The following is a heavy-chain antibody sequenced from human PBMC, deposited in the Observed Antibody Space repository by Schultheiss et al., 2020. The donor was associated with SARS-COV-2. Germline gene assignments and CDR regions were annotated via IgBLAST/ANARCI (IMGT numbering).Heavy chain of an antibody. D-gene: IGHD3-9*01. CDR3: ARDDILTLGY. J-gene: IGHJ4*02. Sequence: GGSLRLSCAASGFTFSSYGMHWVRQAPGKGLEWVAVIWYDGSNKYYADSVKGRFTISRDNAKNSLYLQMNSLRAEDTAVYYCARDDILTLGYWGQGTLVTVSS. CDR1: GFTFSSYG. CDR2: IWYDGSNK. V-gene: IGHV3-33*01.